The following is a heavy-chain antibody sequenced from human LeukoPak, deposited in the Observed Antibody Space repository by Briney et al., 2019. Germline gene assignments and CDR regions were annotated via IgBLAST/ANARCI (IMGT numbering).Heavy chain of an antibody. D-gene: IGHD6-13*01. CDR1: GFSFNIHY. CDR2: IKQDGSET. Sequence: GGSLRLSCGVSGFSFNIHYMSWVRQAPGKGLEWVANIKQDGSETYYVDSVKGRFTISRDNAKTSLYLEMNSLRAEDTAVYYCARGIAAAAKDWFDPWGQGTLVTVSS. J-gene: IGHJ5*02. CDR3: ARGIAAAAKDWFDP. V-gene: IGHV3-7*03.